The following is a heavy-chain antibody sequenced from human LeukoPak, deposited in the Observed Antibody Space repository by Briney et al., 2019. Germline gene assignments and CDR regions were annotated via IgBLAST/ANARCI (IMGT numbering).Heavy chain of an antibody. Sequence: GASVKVSCKASGYIFTSYGINWVRHATGQGLEWMGWMSPNSGDTGYAQKFQGRVTMTRDTSISTAFMELTSLRSEDTAVYYCARGPPNWGFDFWGQGALVTVSP. CDR3: ARGPPNWGFDF. V-gene: IGHV1-8*01. J-gene: IGHJ4*02. CDR2: MSPNSGDT. CDR1: GYIFTSYG. D-gene: IGHD7-27*01.